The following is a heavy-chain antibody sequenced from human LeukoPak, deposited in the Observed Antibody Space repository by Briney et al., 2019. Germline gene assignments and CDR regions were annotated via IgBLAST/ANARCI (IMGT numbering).Heavy chain of an antibody. D-gene: IGHD6-19*01. Sequence: ASVKVSCKASGYIFTGYYMHWVRQAPGQGLEWMGWINPNSGGTNYAQKFQGRVTMTRDTSISTAYMELSRLRSDDTAVYYCAREAPVAAGSDAFDIWGQGTMVTVSS. CDR3: AREAPVAAGSDAFDI. J-gene: IGHJ3*02. CDR1: GYIFTGYY. V-gene: IGHV1-2*02. CDR2: INPNSGGT.